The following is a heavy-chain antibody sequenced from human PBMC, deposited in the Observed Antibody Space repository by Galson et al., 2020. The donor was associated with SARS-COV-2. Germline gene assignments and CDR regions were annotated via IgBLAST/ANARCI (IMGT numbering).Heavy chain of an antibody. CDR2: ITHSGST. Sequence: SQTLSLTCAVYGGSFSDYYWSWIRQSPGRGLEWIGEITHSGSTSYNPSLKSRVTISVDTSKNQFSLKMRSVTAADTAVYYCARGTRDITMIVVVMTSVSCSFDHWGQGTLVTVSS. CDR3: ARGTRDITMIVVVMTSVSCSFDH. CDR1: GGSFSDYY. V-gene: IGHV4-34*01. D-gene: IGHD3-22*01. J-gene: IGHJ4*03.